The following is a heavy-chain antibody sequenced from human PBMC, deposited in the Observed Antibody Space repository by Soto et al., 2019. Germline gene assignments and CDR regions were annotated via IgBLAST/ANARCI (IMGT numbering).Heavy chain of an antibody. CDR1: GGTFSSYA. D-gene: IGHD3-10*01. J-gene: IGHJ6*02. CDR3: ARYRITMVRARDYYYYGMDV. V-gene: IGHV1-69*13. Sequence: ASVKVSCKASGGTFSSYAISWVRQAPGQGLEWMGGIIPIFGTANYAQKFQGRVTITADESTSTAYMELSSLRSEDTAVYYCARYRITMVRARDYYYYGMDVWGQGTTVTVSS. CDR2: IIPIFGTA.